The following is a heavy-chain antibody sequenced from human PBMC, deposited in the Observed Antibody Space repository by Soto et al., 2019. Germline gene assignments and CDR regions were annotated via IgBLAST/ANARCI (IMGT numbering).Heavy chain of an antibody. CDR1: GFTFSSYS. J-gene: IGHJ4*02. CDR3: ARDIVVVPAAIRSRFDY. D-gene: IGHD2-2*02. Sequence: PGGSLRLSCAASGFTFSSYSMNWVRQAPGKGLEWVSSISSSSSYIYYADSVKGRFTISRDNAKNSLYLQMNSLRAEDTAVYYCARDIVVVPAAIRSRFDYWGQGTLVTAPQ. V-gene: IGHV3-21*01. CDR2: ISSSSSYI.